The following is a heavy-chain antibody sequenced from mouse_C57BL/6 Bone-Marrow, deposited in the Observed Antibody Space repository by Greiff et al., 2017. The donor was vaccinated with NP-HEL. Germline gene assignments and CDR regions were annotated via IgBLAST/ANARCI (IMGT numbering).Heavy chain of an antibody. V-gene: IGHV1-69*01. CDR3: ARDGYYVGLDY. CDR2: IDPSDSYT. Sequence: QVQLQQPGAELVMPGASVKLSCKASGYTFTSYWMHWVKQRPGQGLEWIGEIDPSDSYTNYNQKFKGKSTLTVDKSSSTAYMQLSSLTSEDSAVYYCARDGYYVGLDYWGQGTTLTVSS. D-gene: IGHD2-3*01. CDR1: GYTFTSYW. J-gene: IGHJ2*01.